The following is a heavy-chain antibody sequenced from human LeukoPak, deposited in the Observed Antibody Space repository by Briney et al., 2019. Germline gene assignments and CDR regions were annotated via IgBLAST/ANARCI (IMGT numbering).Heavy chain of an antibody. D-gene: IGHD3-10*01. J-gene: IGHJ5*02. CDR1: GFTFSRYW. CDR3: ARAGGPEGWFDP. V-gene: IGHV3-74*03. Sequence: GGSLRLSCAASGFTFSRYWMHWVRQAPGKGLVWVSRINSDGSGTMYADSVKGRFTISRDNAKNTLYLQMNSLRAEDTAVYYCARAGGPEGWFDPWGQGTLSQSPQ. CDR2: INSDGSGT.